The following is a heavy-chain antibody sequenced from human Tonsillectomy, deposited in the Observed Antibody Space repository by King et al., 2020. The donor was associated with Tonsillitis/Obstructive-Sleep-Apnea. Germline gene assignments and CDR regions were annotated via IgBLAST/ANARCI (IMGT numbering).Heavy chain of an antibody. CDR3: AREGRYCSSTSCYSRGLGYHGIDV. CDR2: IYYSGST. Sequence: VQLQESGPGLVKPSQTLSLTCTVSGGSISSGGYYWSWIRQPPGKGLEWIGYIYYSGSTYYSPSLKSRVSISVDTSDNQFSLKLSSMTAADTAVYYCAREGRYCSSTSCYSRGLGYHGIDVWGQGTTVTVSS. CDR1: GGSISSGGYY. J-gene: IGHJ6*02. D-gene: IGHD2-2*01. V-gene: IGHV4-31*03.